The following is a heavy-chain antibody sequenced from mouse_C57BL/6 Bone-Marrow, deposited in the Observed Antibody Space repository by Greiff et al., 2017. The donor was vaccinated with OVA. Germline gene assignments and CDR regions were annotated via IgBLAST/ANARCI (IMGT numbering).Heavy chain of an antibody. CDR1: GYTFTSYG. D-gene: IGHD2-5*01. J-gene: IGHJ3*01. CDR3: ARREAYYSNSSWFAY. V-gene: IGHV1-81*01. Sequence: VQLQQSGAELARPGASVKLSCKASGYTFTSYGISWVKQRTGQGLEWIGEIYPRSGNTYYNEKFKGKATLTADKSSSTAYMELRSLTSEDSAVYVCARREAYYSNSSWFAYWGQGTLVTVSA. CDR2: IYPRSGNT.